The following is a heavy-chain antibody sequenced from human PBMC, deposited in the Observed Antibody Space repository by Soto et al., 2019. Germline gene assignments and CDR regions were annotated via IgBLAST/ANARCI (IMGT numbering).Heavy chain of an antibody. V-gene: IGHV5-51*01. Sequence: GESLKISCKGSGYSFTSYWIGWVRQMPGKGLEWMGIIYPGDSDTRYSPSFQGQVTISADKSISTAYLQWSSLKASDTAMYYCAYFCDRSDYYRRDSFDSWGQGTLVTVSS. J-gene: IGHJ5*01. D-gene: IGHD3-22*01. CDR3: AYFCDRSDYYRRDSFDS. CDR1: GYSFTSYW. CDR2: IYPGDSDT.